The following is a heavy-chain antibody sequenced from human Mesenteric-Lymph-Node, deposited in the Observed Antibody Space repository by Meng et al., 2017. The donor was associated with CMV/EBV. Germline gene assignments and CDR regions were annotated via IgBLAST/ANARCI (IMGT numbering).Heavy chain of an antibody. CDR3: ARDGDSSSSLNYYYYYGMDV. Sequence: SETLSLTCTVSGGSISSYYWSWIRQPPGKGLVWLGYIYYSGSTNYNPSLNSRVTISVDTSKNQFSLKLSSVTAADTAVYYCARDGDSSSSLNYYYYYGMDVWGQGTTVTVSS. CDR1: GGSISSYY. CDR2: IYYSGST. V-gene: IGHV4-59*01. D-gene: IGHD6-6*01. J-gene: IGHJ6*02.